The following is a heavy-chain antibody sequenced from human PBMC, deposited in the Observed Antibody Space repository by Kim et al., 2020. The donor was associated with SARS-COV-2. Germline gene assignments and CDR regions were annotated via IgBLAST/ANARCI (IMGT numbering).Heavy chain of an antibody. CDR1: GYTFDTFS. CDR3: AREGSGSYNWLDP. J-gene: IGHJ5*02. D-gene: IGHD3-10*01. V-gene: IGHV1-3*01. CDR2: INRGNGNT. Sequence: ASVKVSCKASGYTFDTFSLYWLRQAPGQRFEWMGWINRGNGNTRYSQNFQGRVTFTRDASATTAFMELTSLTFKDTAVYYCAREGSGSYNWLDPWGQGTLVTVSS.